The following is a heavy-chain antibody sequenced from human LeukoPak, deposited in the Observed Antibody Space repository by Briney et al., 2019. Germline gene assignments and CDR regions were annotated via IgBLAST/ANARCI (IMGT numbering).Heavy chain of an antibody. V-gene: IGHV4-30-4*01. Sequence: SETLSLTCTVSGGSISSGDYYWSWIRQPPGKGLEWIGYIYYSGSTYYNPSLKSRVTISVDTSKNQFSLKLSSVTAADTAVYYCARGYSSSWYRYYFDYWGQGTLVTVSS. CDR3: ARGYSSSWYRYYFDY. CDR1: GGSISSGDYY. CDR2: IYYSGST. D-gene: IGHD6-13*01. J-gene: IGHJ4*02.